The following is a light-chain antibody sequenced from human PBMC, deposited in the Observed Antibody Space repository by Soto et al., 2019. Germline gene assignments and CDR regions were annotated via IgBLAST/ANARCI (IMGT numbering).Light chain of an antibody. J-gene: IGKJ1*01. CDR1: QTASSN. CDR3: QQYNNWPRT. Sequence: EIVMTQSPATLSVSPGERATLSCSANQTASSNLAWFQQKPGQAPRLLIYGASTRATGIPARFSGSGSGTEFTLTISSLQSEDFAVYYCQQYNNWPRTFGQGNRVEI. V-gene: IGKV3-15*01. CDR2: GAS.